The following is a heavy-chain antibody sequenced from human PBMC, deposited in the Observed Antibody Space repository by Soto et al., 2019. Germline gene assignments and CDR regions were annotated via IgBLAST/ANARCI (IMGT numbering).Heavy chain of an antibody. Sequence: GGSLRLSCAASGFTFSSYAMSWVRQAPGKGLEWVSAISGSGGSTYYADSVKGRFTISRDNSKNTLYLQMNSLRAEDTAVYYCARGRTTVTTGHRMGLGIFDYWGQGTLVTVSS. J-gene: IGHJ4*02. CDR1: GFTFSSYA. D-gene: IGHD4-17*01. CDR3: ARGRTTVTTGHRMGLGIFDY. V-gene: IGHV3-23*01. CDR2: ISGSGGST.